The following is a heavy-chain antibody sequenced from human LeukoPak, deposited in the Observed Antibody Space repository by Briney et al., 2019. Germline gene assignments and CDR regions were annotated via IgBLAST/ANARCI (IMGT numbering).Heavy chain of an antibody. CDR2: IIPIFGTA. Sequence: GASVNVSCKASGGTFSSCAISWVRQAPGQGLEWMGGIIPIFGTANYAQKFQGRVTITADESTSTAYMELSSLRSEDTAVYYCARGDGYYYGSGSYNYWGQGTLVTVSS. CDR1: GGTFSSCA. D-gene: IGHD3-10*01. J-gene: IGHJ4*02. V-gene: IGHV1-69*13. CDR3: ARGDGYYYGSGSYNY.